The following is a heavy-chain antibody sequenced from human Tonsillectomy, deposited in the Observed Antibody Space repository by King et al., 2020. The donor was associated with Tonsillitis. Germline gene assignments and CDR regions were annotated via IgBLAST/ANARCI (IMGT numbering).Heavy chain of an antibody. J-gene: IGHJ4*02. Sequence: VQLVESGGGLVQPGGSLRLSCAASGFTFGSYSMNWVRQAPGKGLEWISYISTTSSTIYYADSVKGRFTISRDNAKNSLFLQMSSLRAEDTAVYYCARDGRESSFDHWGQGTLVTVSS. CDR3: ARDGRESSFDH. CDR2: ISTTSSTI. D-gene: IGHD3-10*01. V-gene: IGHV3-48*01. CDR1: GFTFGSYS.